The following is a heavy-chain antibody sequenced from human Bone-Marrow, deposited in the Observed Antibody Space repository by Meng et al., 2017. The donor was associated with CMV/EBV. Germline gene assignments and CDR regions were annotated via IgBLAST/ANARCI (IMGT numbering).Heavy chain of an antibody. Sequence: ASVKVSCKASGYSFSNFGIAWVRQAPGQGLEWMGWINSYNDEAFYSHKLQDRLTMTMDTSTDTAYMELRGLRSDDTAVYYCARVLFFGDPFDYWGQGTLVTVSS. CDR2: INSYNDEA. V-gene: IGHV1-18*01. J-gene: IGHJ4*02. CDR3: ARVLFFGDPFDY. D-gene: IGHD4-17*01. CDR1: GYSFSNFG.